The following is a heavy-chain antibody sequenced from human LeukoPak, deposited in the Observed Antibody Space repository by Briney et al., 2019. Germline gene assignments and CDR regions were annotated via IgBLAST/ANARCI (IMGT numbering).Heavy chain of an antibody. CDR1: GYSISSGYY. CDR2: IYHSGST. CDR3: ARDGRSRWSPFDY. V-gene: IGHV4-38-2*02. D-gene: IGHD2-15*01. J-gene: IGHJ4*02. Sequence: PSETLSLTCTVSGYSISSGYYWGWIRQPPGKGLEGIGRIYHSGSTYYNPSLKSRVTISVDTSKNQFSLKLSSVTAADTAVYYCARDGRSRWSPFDYWGQGTLVTVSS.